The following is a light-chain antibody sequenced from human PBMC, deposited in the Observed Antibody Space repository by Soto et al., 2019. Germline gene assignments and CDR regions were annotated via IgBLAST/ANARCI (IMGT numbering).Light chain of an antibody. CDR2: DAS. CDR1: ESVSRD. J-gene: IGKJ4*01. CDR3: QQRSDWPST. V-gene: IGKV3-11*01. Sequence: EIVLTQSPATLSLSPGNRATLSCRASESVSRDLAWYQQKPGQAPRLLIYDASSRAAGIPARFSGSGSGTDFTLTITSLEPEDFAFYYCQQRSDWPSTFGGGTKVEIK.